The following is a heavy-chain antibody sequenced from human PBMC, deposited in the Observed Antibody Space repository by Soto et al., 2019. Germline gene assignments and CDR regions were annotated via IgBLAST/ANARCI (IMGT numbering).Heavy chain of an antibody. V-gene: IGHV4-59*01. CDR2: IHYSGTT. CDR1: GASINNYH. Sequence: QVQMQESGPGLVKPSETLSLTCTVSGASINNYHCNWVRQPPGKGLEWIGSIHYSGTTHYNPSLESRVTISRDAARNQFSLRLRSVTAADAAVYYCAGDTYGLDVWGQGTTVTVSS. CDR3: AGDTYGLDV. J-gene: IGHJ6*02.